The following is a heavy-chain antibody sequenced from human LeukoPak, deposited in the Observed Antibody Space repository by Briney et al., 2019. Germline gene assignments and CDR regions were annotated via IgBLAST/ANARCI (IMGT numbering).Heavy chain of an antibody. V-gene: IGHV3-21*01. Sequence: PGGSLRLSCAASGFTFSSYSMNWVRQAPGKGLEWVSSISSSSSYIYYADSVKGRFTISRDNAKNSLYLQMNSLRAEDTAVYYCARESLGRLDTGDAFDIWGQGTMVTVSS. J-gene: IGHJ3*02. CDR2: ISSSSSYI. CDR3: ARESLGRLDTGDAFDI. CDR1: GFTFSSYS. D-gene: IGHD6-19*01.